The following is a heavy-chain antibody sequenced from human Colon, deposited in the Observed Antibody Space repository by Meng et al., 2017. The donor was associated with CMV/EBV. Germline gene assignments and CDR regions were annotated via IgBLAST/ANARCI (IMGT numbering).Heavy chain of an antibody. V-gene: IGHV3-30*02. J-gene: IGHJ4*02. CDR2: IRYDGSNK. D-gene: IGHD3-10*01. Sequence: GGSLRLSCAASGFTFSSYGMHWVRQAPGKGREWVAFIRYDGSNKYSADSVKGRFTITRDTSKNTLYLQMNSLRAEDTAVYYCAKDRGEYFDYWGQGTLVTVSS. CDR1: GFTFSSYG. CDR3: AKDRGEYFDY.